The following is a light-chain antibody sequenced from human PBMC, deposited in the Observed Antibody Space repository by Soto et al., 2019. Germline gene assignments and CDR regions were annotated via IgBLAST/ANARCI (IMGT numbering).Light chain of an antibody. Sequence: EIVLTQSPGTLSLSPGERATLSCRASESVSGGSLAWYQQRPGQAPRLLIYASSSRATGIPDRFSGSGSGTDFTLTITRLEPEDFAVYYCQQYGISPRTFGQGTKVGIK. J-gene: IGKJ1*01. CDR1: ESVSGGS. CDR2: ASS. V-gene: IGKV3-20*01. CDR3: QQYGISPRT.